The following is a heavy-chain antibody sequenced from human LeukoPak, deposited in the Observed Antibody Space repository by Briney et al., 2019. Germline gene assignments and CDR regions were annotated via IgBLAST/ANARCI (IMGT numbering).Heavy chain of an antibody. D-gene: IGHD3-22*01. CDR1: GFTFSSYT. CDR3: AKEPDYYDSSGYYYFDY. V-gene: IGHV3-48*01. CDR2: ISGSSGII. Sequence: PGGSLRLSCAASGFTFSSYTMNWVRQAPGKGLEWVSYISGSSGIIDYADSVRARFTISRDNAKNSLYLQMNSLRAEDTAVYYCAKEPDYYDSSGYYYFDYWGQGTLVTVSS. J-gene: IGHJ4*02.